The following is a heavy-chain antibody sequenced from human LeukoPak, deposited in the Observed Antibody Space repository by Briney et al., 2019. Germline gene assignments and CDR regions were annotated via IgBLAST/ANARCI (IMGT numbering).Heavy chain of an antibody. CDR2: IFYTGHT. J-gene: IGHJ4*02. CDR1: GGSINSNGYY. Sequence: PSETLSLTCTVSGGSINSNGYYWGWIRQPPGKGLEWIGSIFYTGHTYYNPSLKSRVTILLDTSKNHFSLKLSSVTATDTAVYYCASLKEYYYGSGQDYWGQGTLVTVSS. D-gene: IGHD3-10*01. CDR3: ASLKEYYYGSGQDY. V-gene: IGHV4-39*02.